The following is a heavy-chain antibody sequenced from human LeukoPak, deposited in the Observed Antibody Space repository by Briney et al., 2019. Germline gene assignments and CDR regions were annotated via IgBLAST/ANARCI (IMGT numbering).Heavy chain of an antibody. CDR1: GFTFSSYA. CDR2: ISGSGGST. V-gene: IGHV3-23*01. CDR3: AKDCYYDSSGFGLYYFDY. J-gene: IGHJ4*02. Sequence: GGSLRLSCAASGFTFSSYAMSWVRQAPGKGLEWVSAISGSGGSTYYADSVKGRFTISRDNSKNTLYLQMNSLRAEDTAVYYCAKDCYYDSSGFGLYYFDYWGQGTLVTVSS. D-gene: IGHD3-22*01.